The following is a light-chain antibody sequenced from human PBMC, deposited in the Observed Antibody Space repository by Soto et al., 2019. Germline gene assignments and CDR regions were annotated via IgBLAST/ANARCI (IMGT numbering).Light chain of an antibody. Sequence: ELAMTQSPASLSVSPGARATLSCRASQSVSSKLAWYQQRPGQAPSLLIYGASSRATGIPGRFSGSGSGTEFTLTISRLEPEDFAVYYWQQYSSSSWTFGQGTKVDIK. J-gene: IGKJ1*01. CDR3: QQYSSSSWT. V-gene: IGKV3D-15*01. CDR1: QSVSSK. CDR2: GAS.